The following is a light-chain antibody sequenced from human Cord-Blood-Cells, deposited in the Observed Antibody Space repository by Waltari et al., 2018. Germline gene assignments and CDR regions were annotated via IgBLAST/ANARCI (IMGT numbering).Light chain of an antibody. V-gene: IGKV1-39*01. CDR2: AAS. CDR1: QSISSY. Sequence: DLQLTSSPPPLYASVAATVTITCRASQSISSYLNWYQQKPGKAPKLLIYAASSLQSGVPSRFSGSGSGTDFTLTISSLQPEDFATYYCQQNYSTPPTFGHGTKVDIK. CDR3: QQNYSTPPT. J-gene: IGKJ3*01.